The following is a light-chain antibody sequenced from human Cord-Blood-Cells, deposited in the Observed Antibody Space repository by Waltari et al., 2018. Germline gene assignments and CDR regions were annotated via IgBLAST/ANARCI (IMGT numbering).Light chain of an antibody. J-gene: IGLJ1*01. CDR3: SSYTSSSTLHYV. CDR2: EFS. CDR1: SSDVGGYNS. Sequence: QSALTQPASVSGSPGQSITISCTGTSSDVGGYNSVSWSQQHPGKAPKLMIYEFSNRPSGVSNRFSGSKSGNTASLTISGLQAEDEADYYCSSYTSSSTLHYVFGTGTKVTVL. V-gene: IGLV2-14*01.